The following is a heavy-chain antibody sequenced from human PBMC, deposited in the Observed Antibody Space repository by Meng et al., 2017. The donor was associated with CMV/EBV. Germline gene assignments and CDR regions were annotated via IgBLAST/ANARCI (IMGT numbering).Heavy chain of an antibody. J-gene: IGHJ6*02. CDR2: INHSGST. D-gene: IGHD6-13*01. CDR3: ARGAIAAADTSYYGMDV. Sequence: SETLSLTCAVSGGSFSGYYWSWIRQPPGKGLEWIGEINHSGSTNYNPSLKSRVTISVDTSKNQFSLKLSSVTAADTAVYYCARGAIAAADTSYYGMDVWGQGTTVTVSS. V-gene: IGHV4-34*01. CDR1: GGSFSGYY.